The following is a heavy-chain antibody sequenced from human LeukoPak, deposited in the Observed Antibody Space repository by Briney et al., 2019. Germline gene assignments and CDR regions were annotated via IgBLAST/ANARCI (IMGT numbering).Heavy chain of an antibody. CDR3: ARRSSSLIDY. D-gene: IGHD6-6*01. J-gene: IGHJ4*02. V-gene: IGHV1-8*03. CDR2: MNPNSGNT. CDR1: GGTFSSYA. Sequence: ASVKVSCKASGGTFSSYAISWVRQATGQGLEWMGWMNPNSGNTGYAQKFQGRVTITRNTSISTAYMELSSLRSEDTAVYYCARRSSSLIDYWGQGTLVTVSS.